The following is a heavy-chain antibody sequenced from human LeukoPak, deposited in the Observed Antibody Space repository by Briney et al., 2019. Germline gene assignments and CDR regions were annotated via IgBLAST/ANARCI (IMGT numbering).Heavy chain of an antibody. CDR1: GGTFSSYA. Sequence: SVKVSCKASGGTFSSYAISWVRQAPGQGLEWMGGIIPIFGTANYAQEFQGRVTITADESTSTAYMELSSLRSDDTAVYYCAKDVSGWYPDAFHFWGQGTMVTVSS. CDR2: IIPIFGTA. V-gene: IGHV1-69*13. J-gene: IGHJ3*01. D-gene: IGHD6-19*01. CDR3: AKDVSGWYPDAFHF.